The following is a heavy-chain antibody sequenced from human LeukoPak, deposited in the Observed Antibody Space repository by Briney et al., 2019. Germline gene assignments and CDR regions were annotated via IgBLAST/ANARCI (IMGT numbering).Heavy chain of an antibody. CDR1: GFTFSSYA. Sequence: PGGSLRLSCAASGFTFSSYAMHWVRQAPGKGLEWVAVISYDGSNKYYADSVKGRFTICRDNSKNTLYLQMNSLRAEDTAVYYCARDQGIRVVVPAATTFDYWGQGTLVTVSS. CDR3: ARDQGIRVVVPAATTFDY. J-gene: IGHJ4*02. CDR2: ISYDGSNK. V-gene: IGHV3-30-3*01. D-gene: IGHD2-2*01.